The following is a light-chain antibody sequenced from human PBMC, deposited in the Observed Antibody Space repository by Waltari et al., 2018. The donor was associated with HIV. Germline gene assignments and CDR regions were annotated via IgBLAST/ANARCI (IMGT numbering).Light chain of an antibody. V-gene: IGLV1-40*01. CDR3: QSYDSTGV. CDR1: SSNIGAGYD. CDR2: GNS. Sequence: QSVLTQPPSVSGAPGQRVTISCTGSSSNIGAGYDVHWYQQLPGTAPKLLIYGNSNRPSGVPDRFSGPKSGTSASLAITGLQAEYEADYYCQSYDSTGVFGGGTKLTVL. J-gene: IGLJ3*02.